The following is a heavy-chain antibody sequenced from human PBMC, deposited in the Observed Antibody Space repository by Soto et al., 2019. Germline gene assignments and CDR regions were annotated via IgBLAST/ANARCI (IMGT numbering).Heavy chain of an antibody. CDR2: IYYSGST. CDR3: ARRGGSSWYFDP. V-gene: IGHV4-39*01. J-gene: IGHJ5*02. D-gene: IGHD6-13*01. CDR1: GGSISSSSYY. Sequence: QLQLQESGPGLVKPSETLSLTCTVSGGSISSSSYYWGWIRQPPGKGLEWIGSIYYSGSTYYNPSLKSRVTISADTSKNQFSLKLSSVTAADTAVYYCARRGGSSWYFDPWGQGTLVTVSS.